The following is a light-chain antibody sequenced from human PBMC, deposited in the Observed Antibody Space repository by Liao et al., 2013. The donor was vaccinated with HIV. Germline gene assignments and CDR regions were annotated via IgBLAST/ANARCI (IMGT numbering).Light chain of an antibody. Sequence: YDLTQPPSVSVSPGQTARITCSGDTLGDKYASWYQQRPGQSPVLVIYEDTKRPSGIPERFSGSNSGNTATLTISETQPLDEADYYCQAWDSSTEVLFGGGTQLTVL. CDR2: EDT. V-gene: IGLV3-1*01. CDR1: TLGDKY. CDR3: QAWDSSTEVL. J-gene: IGLJ2*01.